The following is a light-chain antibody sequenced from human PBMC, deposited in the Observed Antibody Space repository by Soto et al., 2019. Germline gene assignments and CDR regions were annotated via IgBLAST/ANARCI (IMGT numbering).Light chain of an antibody. CDR2: DAS. J-gene: IGKJ1*01. V-gene: IGKV3-15*01. Sequence: ILMTQSPATLSVSPGERATLSCRASQSVSNNLAWYQQKPGQAPRLLIYDASTRATGIPARFSGSGSGTEVTLTITGLQSEDVAVYYCQQYNNWPPWTFGQGTKVEIK. CDR3: QQYNNWPPWT. CDR1: QSVSNN.